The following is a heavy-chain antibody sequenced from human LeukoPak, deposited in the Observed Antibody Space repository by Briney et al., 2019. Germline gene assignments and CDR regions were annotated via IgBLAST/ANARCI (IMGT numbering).Heavy chain of an antibody. CDR2: IDPDGITT. Sequence: GGSLRLSCAASGFTLTGYWMHWVRQAPGEGLVWVSRIDPDGITTNYADSVKGRFTTSRDNARNTLYLQMNSLTAEDTALYYCTRVQAGRSGLMDVWGRGTTVTVSS. J-gene: IGHJ6*02. V-gene: IGHV3-74*01. D-gene: IGHD2-8*02. CDR3: TRVQAGRSGLMDV. CDR1: GFTLTGYW.